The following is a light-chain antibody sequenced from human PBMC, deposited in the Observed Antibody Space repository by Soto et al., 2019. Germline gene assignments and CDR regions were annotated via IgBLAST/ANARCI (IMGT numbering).Light chain of an antibody. CDR3: QQRQYWPPIT. J-gene: IGKJ5*01. V-gene: IGKV3-11*01. Sequence: EIVLTQSPGTLSLSPGERATLSCRASQSVSNYLGWYQQKPGQAPRLLIYDASNRAAGIPARFSGSGSGTDFTLTISSLEPEDFAIYYCQQRQYWPPITFGQGTRLEIK. CDR2: DAS. CDR1: QSVSNY.